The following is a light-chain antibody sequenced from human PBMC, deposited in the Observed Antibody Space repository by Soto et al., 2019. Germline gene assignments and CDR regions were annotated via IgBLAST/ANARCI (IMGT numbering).Light chain of an antibody. Sequence: QSVLTQPPSVSAAPGQKVTISCSGSSSNIGAGHDVHWYQHLPGTAPKLLIYGNGNRPSGIPDRFSGSKSGTSASLAITGLQAEDEADYYCQSYDTSLSGSEVFGTGTKVTVL. J-gene: IGLJ1*01. CDR3: QSYDTSLSGSEV. CDR1: SSNIGAGHD. V-gene: IGLV1-40*01. CDR2: GNG.